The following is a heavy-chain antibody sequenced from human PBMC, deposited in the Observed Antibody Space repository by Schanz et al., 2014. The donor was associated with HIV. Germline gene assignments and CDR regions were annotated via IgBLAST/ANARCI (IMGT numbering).Heavy chain of an antibody. CDR2: IYHSGNT. CDR1: GGSINSGGYY. J-gene: IGHJ3*01. V-gene: IGHV4-31*03. Sequence: QVQLQESGPGLVKPSQTLSLTCSVSGGSINSGGYYWSWIRQHPVKGLECIGYIYHSGNTYYNPSHKSRVTMPVDTSKTQFSWNLPSVTAADTAVYWCTRDEYRDVWGQGAKVTVSS. D-gene: IGHD4-4*01. CDR3: TRDEYRDV.